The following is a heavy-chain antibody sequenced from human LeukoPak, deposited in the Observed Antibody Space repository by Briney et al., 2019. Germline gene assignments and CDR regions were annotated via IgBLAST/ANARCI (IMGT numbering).Heavy chain of an antibody. J-gene: IGHJ4*02. D-gene: IGHD6-19*01. V-gene: IGHV3-11*06. CDR3: PRSPYTSGWYGVGY. CDR1: GFTFSDYQ. Sequence: GGSLSLSCAASGFTFSDYQMSWIRQAPGKGLEWVSYIRSSGSDTYYADSVEGRFAISTNNPKNSLYLQLNSLRAEDTAVYYCPRSPYTSGWYGVGYWGQGTLVTVSS. CDR2: IRSSGSDT.